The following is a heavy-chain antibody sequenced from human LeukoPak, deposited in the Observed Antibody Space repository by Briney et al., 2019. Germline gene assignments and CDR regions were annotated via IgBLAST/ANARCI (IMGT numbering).Heavy chain of an antibody. CDR3: ARGRVDYYFDY. V-gene: IGHV3-66*01. CDR2: IYSGGST. J-gene: IGHJ4*02. Sequence: PGGSLRLSCAASGFTVSSNHMSWVRQAPGKGLEWVSVIYSGGSTYYADSVKGRFTISRDNSKNTLYLQMNSLRAEDTAVYYCARGRVDYYFDYWGQGTLVTVSS. D-gene: IGHD3/OR15-3a*01. CDR1: GFTVSSNH.